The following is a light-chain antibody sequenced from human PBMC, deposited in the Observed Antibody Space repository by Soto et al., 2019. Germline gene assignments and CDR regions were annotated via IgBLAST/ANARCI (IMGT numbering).Light chain of an antibody. CDR2: GAS. J-gene: IGKJ1*01. Sequence: EIVMTHSPATLSVSPGEMVTLSCRASQSVRSNLAWYQQKPGQAPRLLIYGASTRATGLPARFSGSGSGTDFTLTISRLEPEDFAMYYCQQYGRTFGQGTRWIS. V-gene: IGKV3-15*01. CDR1: QSVRSN. CDR3: QQYGRT.